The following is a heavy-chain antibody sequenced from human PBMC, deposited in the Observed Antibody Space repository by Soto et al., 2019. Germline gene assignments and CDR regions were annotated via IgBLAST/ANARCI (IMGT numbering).Heavy chain of an antibody. CDR2: VSFRGDI. CDR3: ARGCSSASCYYH. D-gene: IGHD2-2*01. CDR1: GFMFSSYT. J-gene: IGHJ5*02. Sequence: GGSLRLSCTASGFMFSSYTMNWVRQAPGKGLEWVSSVSFRGDIYYADSLEGRFTISRDDAKNSLYLQMNSLRAEDTAVYYCARGCSSASCYYHWGQGTLVTVSS. V-gene: IGHV3-21*01.